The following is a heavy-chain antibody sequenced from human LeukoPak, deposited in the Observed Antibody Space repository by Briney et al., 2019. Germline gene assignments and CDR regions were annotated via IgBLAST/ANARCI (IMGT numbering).Heavy chain of an antibody. CDR1: SASISSGSLY. J-gene: IGHJ4*02. CDR3: ARSPDYDSTGYDY. D-gene: IGHD3-22*01. CDR2: VYTSGTT. Sequence: SQTLSLTCTVSSASISSGSLYWNWIRQPAGKGLEWIGRVYTSGTTNYNPSLKSRVTISVDTSKNHFSLKLSSVTAADTAVYYCARSPDYDSTGYDYSGQGTLVTVSS. V-gene: IGHV4-61*02.